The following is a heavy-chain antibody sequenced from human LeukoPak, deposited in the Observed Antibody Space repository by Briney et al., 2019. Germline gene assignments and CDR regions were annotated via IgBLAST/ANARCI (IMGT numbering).Heavy chain of an antibody. CDR2: ISSSDNTI. V-gene: IGHV3-48*02. CDR1: GFAFSDYI. CDR3: ARVHRGYSYGRLDY. Sequence: GGSLRLSCAASGFAFSDYIMNWVRQAPGKGLEWVSYISSSDNTIHYADSVKGRFTISRDNAKNSLYLEMNSLRDEDTAVYYCARVHRGYSYGRLDYWGQGTLVTVSS. D-gene: IGHD5-18*01. J-gene: IGHJ4*02.